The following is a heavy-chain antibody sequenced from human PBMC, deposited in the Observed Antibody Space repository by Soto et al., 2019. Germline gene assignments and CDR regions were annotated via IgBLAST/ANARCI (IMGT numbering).Heavy chain of an antibody. Sequence: QVQLVESGGGVVQPGRSLRLSCAASGFTFRSYGMHWVRQAPGKGLEWVALMSFDGSNKYYADSVRGRFTISSDKSKSTLYLQMDILRPEDTAVYYCAKEFVWELHLSHPYYISGMDVWGQGTTVTVSS. CDR1: GFTFRSYG. CDR2: MSFDGSNK. J-gene: IGHJ6*02. CDR3: AKEFVWELHLSHPYYISGMDV. V-gene: IGHV3-30*18. D-gene: IGHD3-22*01.